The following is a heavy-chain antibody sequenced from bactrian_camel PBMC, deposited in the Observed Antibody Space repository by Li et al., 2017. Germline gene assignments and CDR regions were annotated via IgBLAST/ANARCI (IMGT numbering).Heavy chain of an antibody. Sequence: HVQLVESGGGSVQAGGSLRLSCVDGGSIYGTYCMGWFRQTPGKEREVIASLYTGGVEAFTADSVKGRFTISQDNAKNTVHLQMNSLKPEDTAVYYCGRRADSAGDPFDYWGQGTQVTVS. D-gene: IGHD1*01. J-gene: IGHJ4*01. CDR2: LYTGGVEA. CDR1: GSIYGTYC. CDR3: GRRADSAGDPFDY. V-gene: IGHV3S60*01.